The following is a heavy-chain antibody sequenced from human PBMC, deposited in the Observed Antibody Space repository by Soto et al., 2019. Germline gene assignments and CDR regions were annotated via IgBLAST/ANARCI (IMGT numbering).Heavy chain of an antibody. CDR3: ARDDYSNYFDY. V-gene: IGHV1-46*01. CDR2: INPSGGAS. J-gene: IGHJ4*02. D-gene: IGHD4-4*01. Sequence: QVQLVQSGAEVKKPGASVRLFCETSGYTFTSYYIHWVRQAPGQGLEWMAFINPSGGASTSAQKFRDRVTVTRDAYTSTVYMHLRNLASEDTAVYYCARDDYSNYFDYWGQGTLVTVSS. CDR1: GYTFTSYY.